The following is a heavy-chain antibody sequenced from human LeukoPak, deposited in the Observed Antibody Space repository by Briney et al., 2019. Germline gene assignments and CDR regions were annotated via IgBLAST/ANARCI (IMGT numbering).Heavy chain of an antibody. CDR2: INPNSGGT. D-gene: IGHD3-16*02. J-gene: IGHJ4*02. Sequence: ASVKVSCKASGYTFTGYYMHWVRQAPGQGLEWMGWINPNSGGTNYAQKFQGRVTMTRDASISTAYMELSRLRSDDTAVYYCERVITFGGVIVPFDYWGQGTLVTVSS. V-gene: IGHV1-2*02. CDR1: GYTFTGYY. CDR3: ERVITFGGVIVPFDY.